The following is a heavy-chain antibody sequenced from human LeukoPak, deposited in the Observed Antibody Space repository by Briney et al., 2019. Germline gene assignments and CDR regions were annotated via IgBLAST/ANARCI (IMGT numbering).Heavy chain of an antibody. Sequence: SGPTLVKPTQTLTLTCTFSGFSLSTSGVGVGWIRQPPGKALEWLALIYWNDDERYSPSLKSRLTITKDTSKHQVVLTMTNMDPVDTATYYCAHSRPPYYDFWSGLGGYFDYWGQGTLVTVSS. CDR3: AHSRPPYYDFWSGLGGYFDY. V-gene: IGHV2-5*01. CDR1: GFSLSTSGVG. CDR2: IYWNDDE. D-gene: IGHD3-3*01. J-gene: IGHJ4*02.